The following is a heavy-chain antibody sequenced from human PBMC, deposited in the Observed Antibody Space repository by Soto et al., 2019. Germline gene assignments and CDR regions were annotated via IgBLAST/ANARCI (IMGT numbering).Heavy chain of an antibody. D-gene: IGHD2-21*01. J-gene: IGHJ6*01. CDR1: GYSFTGYY. CDR2: INPNSGGA. V-gene: IGHV1-2*02. CDR3: ARSSALAISAVGGTDA. Sequence: ASVKVSCKASGYSFTGYYIHWVRQAPGQGLEWMGWINPNSGGANYAQKFQGRVTMTRDTSTTTAYMELSRLRSNDTAVFYCARSSALAISAVGGTDAGGRGGKVTVS.